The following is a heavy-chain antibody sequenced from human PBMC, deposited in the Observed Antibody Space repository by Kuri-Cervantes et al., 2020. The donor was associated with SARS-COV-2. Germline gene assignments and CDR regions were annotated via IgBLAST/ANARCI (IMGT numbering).Heavy chain of an antibody. CDR1: GYTFTSYG. Sequence: ASVNVSFKASGYTFTSYGISWVRQAPGQGVDWMGWISAYNGNTNYAQKLQGRVTMTTDTSTSTAYLELRSLRSNDTAVYYCARERILWFGEPTHFDYWGQGTLVTVSS. CDR2: ISAYNGNT. J-gene: IGHJ4*02. D-gene: IGHD3-10*01. V-gene: IGHV1-18*01. CDR3: ARERILWFGEPTHFDY.